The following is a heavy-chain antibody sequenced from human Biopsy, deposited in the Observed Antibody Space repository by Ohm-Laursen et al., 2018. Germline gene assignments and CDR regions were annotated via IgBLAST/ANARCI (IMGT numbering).Heavy chain of an antibody. V-gene: IGHV4-61*01. J-gene: IGHJ3*02. CDR2: IYDRGSTA. CDR1: GDSVSSGSFY. D-gene: IGHD1-26*01. CDR3: ARGTGRYYVYGAFDI. Sequence: SETLSLTCTVSGDSVSSGSFYWTWIRQPPGQGLEYIGYIYDRGSTANYNPPLESRVTMSVDTSKNQFSLNLRSVTAADTAVYYCARGTGRYYVYGAFDIWGQGTVVTVSS.